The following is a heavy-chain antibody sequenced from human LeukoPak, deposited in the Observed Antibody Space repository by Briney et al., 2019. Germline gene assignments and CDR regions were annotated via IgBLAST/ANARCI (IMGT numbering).Heavy chain of an antibody. CDR3: ARVWYYDSSGYDLYFQH. D-gene: IGHD3-22*01. V-gene: IGHV1-69*04. J-gene: IGHJ1*01. Sequence: SVKVSCTASGGTFSSYAISWVRQAPGQGLEWMGRIIPILGIANYAQKLQGRVTMTTDTSTSTAYMELRSLRSDDTAVYYCARVWYYDSSGYDLYFQHWGQGTLVTVSS. CDR1: GGTFSSYA. CDR2: IIPILGIA.